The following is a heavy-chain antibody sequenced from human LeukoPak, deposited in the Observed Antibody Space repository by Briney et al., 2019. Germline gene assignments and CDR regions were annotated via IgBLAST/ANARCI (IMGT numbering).Heavy chain of an antibody. D-gene: IGHD3-10*01. CDR2: TYYRSKWYN. CDR3: ARSSASTYYYGSGTFDY. V-gene: IGHV6-1*01. Sequence: SQTLSLTCAISGDSVSSNSAAWNWIRQSPSRGFEWLGRTYYRSKWYNDYAVSVKSRITINPDTSKNQFSLQLNSVTPEDTAVYYCARSSASTYYYGSGTFDYWGQGTLVTVSS. CDR1: GDSVSSNSAA. J-gene: IGHJ4*02.